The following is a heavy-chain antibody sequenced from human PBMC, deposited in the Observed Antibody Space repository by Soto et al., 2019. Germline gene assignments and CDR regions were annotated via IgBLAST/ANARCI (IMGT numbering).Heavy chain of an antibody. CDR2: ISYDGSNK. J-gene: IGHJ4*02. D-gene: IGHD2-15*01. Sequence: QVQLVESGGGVVQPGRSLRLSCAASGFTFSSYAMHWVRQAPGKGLEWVAVISYDGSNKYYADSVKGRFTISRDNSKNTLYLQMNSLRAEDTAVYYCARFRWFFDYWGQGTLVIVSS. CDR3: ARFRWFFDY. CDR1: GFTFSSYA. V-gene: IGHV3-30-3*01.